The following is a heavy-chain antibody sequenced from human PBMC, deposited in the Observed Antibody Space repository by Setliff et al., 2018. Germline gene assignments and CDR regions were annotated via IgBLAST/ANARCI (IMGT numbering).Heavy chain of an antibody. Sequence: ASVKVSCKVYGYTLTEFSINWVRQAPGKGLEWMGDFDPGDGETIYAQKFQGRVTMTEDTSTDTAFMELSSLRSEDTAVYYCARCHGALLYDAFDIWGQVTMVTLSS. CDR1: GYTLTEFS. CDR2: FDPGDGET. CDR3: ARCHGALLYDAFDI. V-gene: IGHV1-24*01. D-gene: IGHD4-17*01. J-gene: IGHJ3*02.